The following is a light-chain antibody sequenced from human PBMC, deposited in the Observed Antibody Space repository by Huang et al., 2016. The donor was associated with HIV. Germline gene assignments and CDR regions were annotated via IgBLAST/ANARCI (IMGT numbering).Light chain of an antibody. Sequence: DIQMTQSPSSLSASVGDRVTITCQASQDISNYLNWYQQKPGTAPKLLIYDASNLETGVPSRFSGSGSGAEFTCTISSLQPEDIATYYCQHYNNLPLTFGGGTKVEIK. V-gene: IGKV1-33*01. CDR3: QHYNNLPLT. CDR1: QDISNY. J-gene: IGKJ4*01. CDR2: DAS.